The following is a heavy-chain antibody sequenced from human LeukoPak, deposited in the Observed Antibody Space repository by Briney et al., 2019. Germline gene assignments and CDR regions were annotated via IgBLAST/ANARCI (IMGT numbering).Heavy chain of an antibody. V-gene: IGHV4-30-2*01. J-gene: IGHJ4*02. D-gene: IGHD4-17*01. CDR2: IYHSGST. Sequence: SETLSLTCAVSGGSISSGCYSWSWIRQPAGKGLECIGYIYHSGSTYYNPSLKSRVTISVDRSKNQFSLKLSSVTAADTAVYYCARDRYGDHTYFDYWGQGTLVTVSS. CDR1: GGSISSGCYS. CDR3: ARDRYGDHTYFDY.